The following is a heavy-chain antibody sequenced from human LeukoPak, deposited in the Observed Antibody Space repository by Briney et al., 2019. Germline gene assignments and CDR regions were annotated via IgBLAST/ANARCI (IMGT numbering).Heavy chain of an antibody. Sequence: GASVKVSCKASGYTFTGYYMHWVRQAPGQGLEWMGWINPNSGGTNYAQKFQGRVTMTRDTSINTAYMELSRLRSDDTAVYYCARDLMPSIAVAAEYWGQGTLVTVSS. CDR1: GYTFTGYY. J-gene: IGHJ4*02. D-gene: IGHD6-19*01. CDR3: ARDLMPSIAVAAEY. CDR2: INPNSGGT. V-gene: IGHV1-2*02.